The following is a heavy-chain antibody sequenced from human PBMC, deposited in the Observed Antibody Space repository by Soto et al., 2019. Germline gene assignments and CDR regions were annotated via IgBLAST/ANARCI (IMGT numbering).Heavy chain of an antibody. V-gene: IGHV4-30-4*01. Sequence: PSETLSLTCTVSGGSISSGDYYWSWIRQPPGKGLEWIGYTYYSGSTYYNPSLKSRVTISVDTSKNQFSLKLSSVTAADTAVYYCASSYEEDYGMDVWGQGTTVTVSS. J-gene: IGHJ6*02. CDR2: TYYSGST. CDR3: ASSYEEDYGMDV. D-gene: IGHD5-12*01. CDR1: GGSISSGDYY.